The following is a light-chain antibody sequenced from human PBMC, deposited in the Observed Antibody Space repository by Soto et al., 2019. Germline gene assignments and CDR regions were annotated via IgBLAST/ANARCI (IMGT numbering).Light chain of an antibody. CDR3: QQSYSAPLLT. Sequence: DIQMTQSPSSLSASVGDRVTITCRASQTISRHLNWYQHKPGKAPKLLIYAASSLQSGVPSRFSGSGSGTDFTLTISSLQPEDFATYYCQQSYSAPLLTFGGGTKVEIK. CDR2: AAS. CDR1: QTISRH. J-gene: IGKJ4*01. V-gene: IGKV1-39*01.